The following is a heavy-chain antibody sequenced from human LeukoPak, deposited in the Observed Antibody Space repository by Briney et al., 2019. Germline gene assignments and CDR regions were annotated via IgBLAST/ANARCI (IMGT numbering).Heavy chain of an antibody. D-gene: IGHD1-26*01. CDR3: ARLGSGSYHYYYMDD. J-gene: IGHJ4*02. Sequence: SETLSLTCTVSGGSISSYYWSWIRQPPGKGLEWIGYIYYSGSTNYNPSLKSRVTISVDTSKNQFSLKLSSVTAADTAVYYCARLGSGSYHYYYMDDWGQGTLVTVSS. CDR2: IYYSGST. CDR1: GGSISSYY. V-gene: IGHV4-59*01.